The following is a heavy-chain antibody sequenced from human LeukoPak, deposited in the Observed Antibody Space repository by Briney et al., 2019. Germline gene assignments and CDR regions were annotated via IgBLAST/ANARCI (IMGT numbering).Heavy chain of an antibody. J-gene: IGHJ3*02. CDR2: IYSGGST. D-gene: IGHD3-9*01. V-gene: IGHV3-53*01. CDR1: GFTVSSNY. CDR3: ARDWSPEGLRYFDWFAFDI. Sequence: GGSLRLSCAASGFTVSSNYMSWVRQAPGKGLEWVSVIYSGGSTYYADSVKGRFTISRDNSKNTQYLQMNSLRAEDTAVYYCARDWSPEGLRYFDWFAFDIWGQGTMVTVSS.